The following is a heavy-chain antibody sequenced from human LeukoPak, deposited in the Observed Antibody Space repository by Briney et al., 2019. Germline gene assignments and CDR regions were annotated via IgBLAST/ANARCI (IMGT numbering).Heavy chain of an antibody. CDR3: ASLYYYGSGSSDY. CDR1: GGSFSGYY. D-gene: IGHD3-10*01. J-gene: IGHJ4*02. V-gene: IGHV4-34*01. CDR2: INHSGST. Sequence: SETLSLTCAVYGGSFSGYYWSWIRQPPGKGLEWMGEINHSGSTNYNPSLKSRVTISVDTSKNQFSLKLNSVTAADTAVYYCASLYYYGSGSSDYWGQGTLVTVSS.